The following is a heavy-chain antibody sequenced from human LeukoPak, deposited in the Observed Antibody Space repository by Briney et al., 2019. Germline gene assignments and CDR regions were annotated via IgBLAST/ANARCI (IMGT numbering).Heavy chain of an antibody. Sequence: GASVKVSCKASGYTFTAYYMHWVRLAPGQGLEWMGWINPNSGATKYTPKFQDRVAMTRGTSISTAYLELSRLRSDDTAVYYCTSNGPDGDYSYWGQGTLVTVSS. CDR1: GYTFTAYY. CDR2: INPNSGAT. D-gene: IGHD4-17*01. J-gene: IGHJ4*02. CDR3: TSNGPDGDYSY. V-gene: IGHV1-2*02.